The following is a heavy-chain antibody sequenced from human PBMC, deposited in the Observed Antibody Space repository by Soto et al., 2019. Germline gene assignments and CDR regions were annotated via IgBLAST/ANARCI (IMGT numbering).Heavy chain of an antibody. CDR3: GKGLFSSRTYTAMDV. CDR1: GFIFTSHA. CDR2: ISASGGST. D-gene: IGHD2-2*02. V-gene: IGHV3-23*01. Sequence: EVQLLESGGGLVQPGGSLGLSCTASGFIFTSHAMSWVRQAPGKGLEWVSAISASGGSTYYADSVKGRFTISRDNSKITLFLQMNSLRAEDTAVYYCGKGLFSSRTYTAMDVCGQGTTVTVSS. J-gene: IGHJ6*02.